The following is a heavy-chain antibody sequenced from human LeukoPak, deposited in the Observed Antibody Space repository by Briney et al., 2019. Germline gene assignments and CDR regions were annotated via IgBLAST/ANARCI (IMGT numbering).Heavy chain of an antibody. CDR2: IYYSGST. J-gene: IGHJ4*02. V-gene: IGHV4-59*01. D-gene: IGHD2-21*02. CDR3: ARVDRGGDCYPDY. CDR1: GGSISSYY. Sequence: SETLSLTCTVSGGSISSYYWSWIRQPPGKGLEWIGYIYYSGSTNYNPSLKSRVTISVDTSKNQFSLKLSSVTAADTAVHYCARVDRGGDCYPDYWGQGTLVTVSS.